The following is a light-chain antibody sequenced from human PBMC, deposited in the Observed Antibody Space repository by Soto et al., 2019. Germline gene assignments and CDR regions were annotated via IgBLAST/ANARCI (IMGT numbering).Light chain of an antibody. CDR2: DNN. Sequence: QSLLTQPPSVSGAPGQRVTISCTGRSSNIGAGCDVHWYQQLPGTAPKVLIYDNNNRPSGVPDRFSGSKSGTSASLAITGLQAEDVADYYCHSYDVSLSGPVFGGGTKLTVL. V-gene: IGLV1-40*01. J-gene: IGLJ2*01. CDR3: HSYDVSLSGPV. CDR1: SSNIGAGCD.